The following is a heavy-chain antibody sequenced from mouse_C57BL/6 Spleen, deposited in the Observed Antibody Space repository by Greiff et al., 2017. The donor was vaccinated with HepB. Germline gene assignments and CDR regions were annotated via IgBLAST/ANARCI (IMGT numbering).Heavy chain of an antibody. CDR1: GFNIKDDY. CDR2: IDPENGDT. CDR3: TVVATYWYFDV. J-gene: IGHJ1*03. Sequence: DVQLVESGAELVRPGASVKLSCTASGFNIKDDYMHWVKQRPEQGLEWIGWIDPENGDTEYASKFQGKATITADTSSNTAYLQLSSLTSEDTAVYYCTVVATYWYFDVWGTGTTVTVSS. V-gene: IGHV14-4*01. D-gene: IGHD1-1*01.